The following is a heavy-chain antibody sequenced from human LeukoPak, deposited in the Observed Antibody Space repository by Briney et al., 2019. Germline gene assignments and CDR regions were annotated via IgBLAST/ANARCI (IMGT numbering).Heavy chain of an antibody. D-gene: IGHD6-19*01. Sequence: SETLSLTCTVSGDSIRTTSYFWAWIRQPPGAGLEWIGSIYYSGTTYFNSSLKSRVTISVERSKNHFSLKLSSLTVADTARYYCARVYSSTHNWFDTWGQGIQVTVSS. CDR3: ARVYSSTHNWFDT. V-gene: IGHV4-39*07. CDR1: GDSIRTTSYF. CDR2: IYYSGTT. J-gene: IGHJ5*02.